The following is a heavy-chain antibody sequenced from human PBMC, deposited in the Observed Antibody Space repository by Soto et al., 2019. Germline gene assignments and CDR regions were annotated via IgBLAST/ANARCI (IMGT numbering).Heavy chain of an antibody. V-gene: IGHV4-30-4*01. CDR3: AREELDGIVGGDY. D-gene: IGHD3-22*01. Sequence: LSLTCTVSGGSISSGDYYWSWIRQPPGKGLEWIGYIYYSGSTYYNPSLKSRVTISVDTPKNQFSLKLSSVTAADTAVYYCAREELDGIVGGDYWGQGTLVTVSS. CDR1: GGSISSGDYY. J-gene: IGHJ4*02. CDR2: IYYSGST.